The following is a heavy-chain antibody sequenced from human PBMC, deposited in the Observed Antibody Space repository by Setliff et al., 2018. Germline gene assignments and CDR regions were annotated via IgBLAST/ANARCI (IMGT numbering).Heavy chain of an antibody. D-gene: IGHD3-10*01. CDR1: GFTFSSYS. CDR3: ARDYGSGSIAPYYYYYGMDV. Sequence: PGGSLRLSCAASGFTFSSYSMNWVRQAPGKGLEWVSSISSSSSYIYYADSVKGRFTISRDNAKNSLYLQMNSLRAEDTAVYYCARDYGSGSIAPYYYYYGMDVWGQGTTVTVSS. CDR2: ISSSSSYI. J-gene: IGHJ6*02. V-gene: IGHV3-21*01.